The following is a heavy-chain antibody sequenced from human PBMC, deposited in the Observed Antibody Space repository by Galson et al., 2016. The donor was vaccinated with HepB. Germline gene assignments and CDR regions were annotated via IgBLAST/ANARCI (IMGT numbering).Heavy chain of an antibody. CDR3: ATSPPMSGLPLLYFDN. CDR2: IITMSDTA. D-gene: IGHD2-2*02. CDR1: GGPFSSNV. V-gene: IGHV1-69*13. Sequence: SVKVSCKASGGPFSSNVISWVRQAPGQGLEWMGGIITMSDTANYAQKLQGRLTIAADQAARTAYMELRSLTSDDTALYYCATSPPMSGLPLLYFDNWGQGTLVTVSS. J-gene: IGHJ4*02.